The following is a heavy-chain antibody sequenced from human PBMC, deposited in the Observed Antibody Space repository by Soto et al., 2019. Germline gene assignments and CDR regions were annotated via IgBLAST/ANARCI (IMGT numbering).Heavy chain of an antibody. CDR1: GGSISSSGFS. CDR3: ARRDDFWSGYSIDY. Sequence: SETLSLTCTFSGGSISSSGFSWSWIRQPPGKGLEWIGYIYHTGSTYYSPSLKSRLTMSVDTSKNQFSLKLTSVTAADTAVYYCARRDDFWSGYSIDYWGLGTLVTVLL. CDR2: IYHTGST. D-gene: IGHD3-3*01. J-gene: IGHJ4*02. V-gene: IGHV4-30-2*01.